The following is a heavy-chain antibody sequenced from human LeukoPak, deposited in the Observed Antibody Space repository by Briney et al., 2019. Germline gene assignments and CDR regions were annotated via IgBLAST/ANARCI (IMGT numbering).Heavy chain of an antibody. CDR2: SSSSGEST. Sequence: PGGSLRLSCAASGFTFNSYAMSWVRQAPGKGLEWVSVSSSSGESTYHADSVKGRFTMSRDNSKNTLYLQMNSLRAEDTAVYYCAKDDSYYGSGSSIDYWGQGTLVTVSS. V-gene: IGHV3-23*01. D-gene: IGHD3-10*01. CDR1: GFTFNSYA. CDR3: AKDDSYYGSGSSIDY. J-gene: IGHJ4*02.